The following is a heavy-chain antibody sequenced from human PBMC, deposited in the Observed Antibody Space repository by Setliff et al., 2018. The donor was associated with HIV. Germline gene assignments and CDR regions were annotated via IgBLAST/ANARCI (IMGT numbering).Heavy chain of an antibody. Sequence: SETLSLTCAVYGGSFSGYYWTWIRQPPGKGLEWIGDINHSGKTNYNRSLKSRVTISLDTSKNQFSLRLTSVTAADTAIYYCAREGGTGRSSWYGAYWYDPWGQGTLVTVSS. J-gene: IGHJ5*02. D-gene: IGHD6-13*01. V-gene: IGHV4-34*01. CDR3: AREGGTGRSSWYGAYWYDP. CDR1: GGSFSGYY. CDR2: INHSGKT.